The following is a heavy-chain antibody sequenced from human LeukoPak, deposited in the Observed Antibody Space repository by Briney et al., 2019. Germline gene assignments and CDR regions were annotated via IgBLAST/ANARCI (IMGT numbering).Heavy chain of an antibody. Sequence: SETLSLTCSVSGGYISSYYWSWIRQPAGKGLESIGHISTSGSTNYNPSLKSRVTMSVDTSKNQFSLILSSVTAADTAVYYCAARYYYGSHAFDVWDQGTMVTVSS. CDR1: GGYISSYY. CDR3: AARYYYGSHAFDV. CDR2: ISTSGST. J-gene: IGHJ3*01. V-gene: IGHV4-4*07. D-gene: IGHD3-10*01.